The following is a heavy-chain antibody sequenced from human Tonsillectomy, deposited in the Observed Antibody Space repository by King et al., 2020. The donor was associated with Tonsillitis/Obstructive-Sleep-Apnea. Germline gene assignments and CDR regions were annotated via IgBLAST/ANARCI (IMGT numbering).Heavy chain of an antibody. CDR3: ARVLGAVDNYYYYYYMDV. D-gene: IGHD3-10*01. CDR2: IYSGGST. V-gene: IGHV3-53*01. CDR1: GFTVSSNY. Sequence: VQLVESGGGLIQPGGSLRLSCAASGFTVSSNYMSWVRQAPGKGLEWVSVIYSGGSTYYADSVKGRFTFSRDNSKNTLYLQMNSLRAEDTAVYYCARVLGAVDNYYYYYYMDVWGKGTTDTVSS. J-gene: IGHJ6*03.